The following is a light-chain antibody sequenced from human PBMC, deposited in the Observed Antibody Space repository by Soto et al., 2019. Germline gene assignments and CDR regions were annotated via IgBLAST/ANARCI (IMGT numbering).Light chain of an antibody. J-gene: IGLJ2*01. CDR1: SSDVGGYND. V-gene: IGLV2-8*01. CDR3: SSSAGSNNLV. CDR2: EVT. Sequence: QSALTQPPSASGSPGQSVTISCTGTSSDVGGYNDVSWYQQHPGKAPKLMIYEVTKRPSGVPDRFSGSKSGNTASLTVSGLQAEDEADYYCSSSAGSNNLVFGGGTQLTVL.